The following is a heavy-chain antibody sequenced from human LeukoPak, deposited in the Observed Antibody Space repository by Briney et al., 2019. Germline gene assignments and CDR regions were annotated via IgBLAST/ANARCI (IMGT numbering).Heavy chain of an antibody. CDR3: ARDGSSGSLYFDY. Sequence: SETLSLTCTVSGGSISSGGYYWSWIRQHPGKGLEWLGYIYYSGSTYYNPSLKSRVTISVDTSKNQFSLKLSSVTAADTAVYYCARDGSSGSLYFDYWGQGTLVTVSS. CDR2: IYYSGST. J-gene: IGHJ4*02. V-gene: IGHV4-31*03. D-gene: IGHD3-22*01. CDR1: GGSISSGGYY.